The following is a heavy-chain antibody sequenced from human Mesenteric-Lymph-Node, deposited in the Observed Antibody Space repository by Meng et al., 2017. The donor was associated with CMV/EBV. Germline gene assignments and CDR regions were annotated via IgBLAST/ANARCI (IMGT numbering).Heavy chain of an antibody. CDR1: GFTFSYYS. CDR2: ISSSGDYM. CDR3: ARGDSGRMRKGGMDV. J-gene: IGHJ6*02. Sequence: GGSLRLSCGASGFTFSYYSMNWVRQAPGKGLEWVSSISSSGDYMYHADSVKGRFTISRDNAKNSLFLQMDRLRGEDTAVYYCARGDSGRMRKGGMDVWGQGTTVTVSS. V-gene: IGHV3-21*01. D-gene: IGHD2-8*01.